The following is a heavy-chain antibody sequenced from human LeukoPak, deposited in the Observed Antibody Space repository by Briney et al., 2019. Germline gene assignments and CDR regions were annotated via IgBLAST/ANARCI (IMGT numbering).Heavy chain of an antibody. J-gene: IGHJ4*02. D-gene: IGHD3-9*01. CDR1: GGSISSYY. Sequence: SETLSLTCTVSGGSISSYYWSWIRQPPGKGLEWIGYIYYSGSTNYNPSLKSRVTISVDTSKNQFSLKLSSVTAADTAVYYCARWREYYDILTGRTRYYFDYWGRGTLVTVSS. V-gene: IGHV4-59*01. CDR3: ARWREYYDILTGRTRYYFDY. CDR2: IYYSGST.